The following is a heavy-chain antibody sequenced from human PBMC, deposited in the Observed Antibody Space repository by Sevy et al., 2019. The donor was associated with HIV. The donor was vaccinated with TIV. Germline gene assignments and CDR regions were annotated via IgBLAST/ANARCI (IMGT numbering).Heavy chain of an antibody. J-gene: IGHJ4*02. Sequence: ASVKVSCKASGYTFTYHGINWVRQAPGQGLEWMGWISGHNGNTNSAQNLQGRVTLTRDTSTNTVYMELRSLRSDDTAVYYCARGPEGYTIYSPTDYWGQGTLVTVSS. CDR1: GYTFTYHG. CDR2: ISGHNGNT. CDR3: ARGPEGYTIYSPTDY. D-gene: IGHD3-3*01. V-gene: IGHV1-18*01.